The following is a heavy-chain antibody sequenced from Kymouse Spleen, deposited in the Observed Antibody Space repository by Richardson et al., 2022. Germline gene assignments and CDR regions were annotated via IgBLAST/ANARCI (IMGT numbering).Heavy chain of an antibody. CDR2: INHSGST. CDR1: GGSFSGYY. D-gene: IGHD3-16*02. V-gene: IGHV4-34*01. CDR3: ARGRGIPWLGMDV. J-gene: IGHJ6*02. Sequence: QVQLQQWGAGLLKPSETLSLTCAVYGGSFSGYYWSWIRQPPGKGLEWIGEINHSGSTNYNPSLKSRVTISVDTSKNQFSLKLSSVTAADTAVYYCARGRGIPWLGMDVWGQGTTVTVSS.